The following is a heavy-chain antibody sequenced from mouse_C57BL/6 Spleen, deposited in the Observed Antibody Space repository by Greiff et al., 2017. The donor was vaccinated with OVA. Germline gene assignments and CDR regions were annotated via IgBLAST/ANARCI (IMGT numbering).Heavy chain of an antibody. CDR1: GYTFTDYY. Sequence: VQLQQSGPELVKPGASVKISCKASGYTFTDYYMNWVKQSHGKSLEWIGDINPNNGGTSYNQKFKGKATLTVDKSSSTAYMELRSLTSADSAVYYCAVMDYWGQGTSVTVSS. CDR3: AVMDY. J-gene: IGHJ4*01. V-gene: IGHV1-26*01. CDR2: INPNNGGT.